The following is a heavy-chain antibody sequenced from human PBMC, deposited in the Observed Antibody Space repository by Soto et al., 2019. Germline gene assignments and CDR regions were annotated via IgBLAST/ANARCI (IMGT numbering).Heavy chain of an antibody. CDR2: MNPSGGST. CDR3: ARADSSSSYAFDI. CDR1: GYTFTSYY. Sequence: ASVKVSCKASGYTFTSYYMHWVRQAPGQGLEWMGRMNPSGGSTSYAQKFQGRVTMTRDTSTSTAYMELSSLRSEDTAVYYCARADSSSSYAFDIWGQGTMVTVSS. J-gene: IGHJ3*02. D-gene: IGHD6-6*01. V-gene: IGHV1-46*01.